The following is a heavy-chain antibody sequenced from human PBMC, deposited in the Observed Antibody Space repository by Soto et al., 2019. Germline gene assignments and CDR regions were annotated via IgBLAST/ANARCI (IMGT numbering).Heavy chain of an antibody. CDR1: GFTFSTYA. Sequence: EVQLLESGGGLVQPGGSLRLSCVASGFTFSTYAMSWVRQAPGKVLEWVSAIGGSGGTTYYADSVKGRFTVSRDNYKNTLYLPMNSLRAGDTAVYYCAKLPTVATTGNWFDPWGQGTLVTVSS. V-gene: IGHV3-23*01. CDR3: AKLPTVATTGNWFDP. D-gene: IGHD4-17*01. J-gene: IGHJ5*02. CDR2: IGGSGGTT.